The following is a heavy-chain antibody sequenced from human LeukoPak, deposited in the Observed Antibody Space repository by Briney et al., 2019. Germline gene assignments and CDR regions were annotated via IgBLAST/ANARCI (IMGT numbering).Heavy chain of an antibody. D-gene: IGHD1-26*01. V-gene: IGHV4-61*02. CDR3: ARTPLGYYYYMDV. Sequence: SETLSLTCTVSGGSISSGSYYWSWIRQPAGKGLEWIGRIYTSGSTNYNPSLKSRVTISADTSKNQFSLKLSSVTAADTAVYYCARTPLGYYYYMDVWGKGTTVTVSS. CDR1: GGSISSGSYY. J-gene: IGHJ6*03. CDR2: IYTSGST.